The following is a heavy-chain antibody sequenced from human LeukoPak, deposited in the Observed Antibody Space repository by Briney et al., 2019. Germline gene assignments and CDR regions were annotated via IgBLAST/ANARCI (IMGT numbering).Heavy chain of an antibody. D-gene: IGHD2-2*01. CDR1: SGSISSDY. J-gene: IGHJ4*02. V-gene: IGHV4-59*08. Sequence: SETLSLTCTVSSGSISSDYWSWIRQHPGKGLEWIGYIHYSGATNYSPSLNIRVTISIDTSKNQFSLNLRSVTAADTAVYYCATLRGSSSAVFDYWGQGTLVTVSS. CDR3: ATLRGSSSAVFDY. CDR2: IHYSGAT.